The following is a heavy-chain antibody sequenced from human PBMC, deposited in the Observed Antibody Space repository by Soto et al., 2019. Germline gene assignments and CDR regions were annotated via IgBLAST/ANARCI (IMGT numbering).Heavy chain of an antibody. D-gene: IGHD1-26*01. Sequence: PGESLKISRKSSRYSFTSYWIGWVRQMPGKGLEWMGIIYPGDSDTRYSPSFQGQVTISADKSISTAYLQWSSLKASDTAMYYCARGGPLGARREDWFDPWGQGTLVTVSS. J-gene: IGHJ5*02. CDR2: IYPGDSDT. CDR1: RYSFTSYW. CDR3: ARGGPLGARREDWFDP. V-gene: IGHV5-51*01.